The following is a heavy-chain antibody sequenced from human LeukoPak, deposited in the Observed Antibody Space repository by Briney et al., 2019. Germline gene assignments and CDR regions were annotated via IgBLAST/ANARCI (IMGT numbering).Heavy chain of an antibody. Sequence: GGSLRLSCAASGFTVSSNYMSWVRQAPGKGLEWVSVIYSGGSTYYADSVKGRFTISRDNSKNTLYLQMNSLRAEDTAVYYCARDGVKGVAVQGFAFDIWGQGTMVTVSS. CDR2: IYSGGST. J-gene: IGHJ3*02. D-gene: IGHD6-19*01. CDR1: GFTVSSNY. V-gene: IGHV3-66*01. CDR3: ARDGVKGVAVQGFAFDI.